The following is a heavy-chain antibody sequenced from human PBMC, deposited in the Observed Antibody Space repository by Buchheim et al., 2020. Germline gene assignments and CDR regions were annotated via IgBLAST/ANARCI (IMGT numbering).Heavy chain of an antibody. J-gene: IGHJ6*02. CDR1: GYIFTNYG. Sequence: QVQLVQSGAEVMKPGASVRISCKASGYIFTNYGIIWVRQAPGQGLEWMGWISAFNGNTKYAQKLQDRVTMTTATSQSTAYVELRSLRFDDTSVYYCARGGGHEYGDYLVLSYYYYYGMYVWGQGTT. D-gene: IGHD4-17*01. CDR2: ISAFNGNT. CDR3: ARGGGHEYGDYLVLSYYYYYGMYV. V-gene: IGHV1-18*04.